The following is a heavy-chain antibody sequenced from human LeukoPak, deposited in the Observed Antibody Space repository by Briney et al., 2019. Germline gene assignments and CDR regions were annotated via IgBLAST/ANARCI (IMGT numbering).Heavy chain of an antibody. CDR3: ASTMYCSSTSCLRFDY. Sequence: SETLSLTCTVSAGSIISSSYSSGWIRQPPGKGLDWFGTIYYTCSTYYNPSLTSRVTISVDTSKNQFSLKVSSVTAADTAVYYCASTMYCSSTSCLRFDYWGQGTLVTVSS. J-gene: IGHJ4*02. D-gene: IGHD2-2*01. V-gene: IGHV4-39*01. CDR1: AGSIISSSYS. CDR2: IYYTCST.